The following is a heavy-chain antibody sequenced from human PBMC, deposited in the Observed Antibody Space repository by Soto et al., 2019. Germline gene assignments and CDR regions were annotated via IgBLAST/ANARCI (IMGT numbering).Heavy chain of an antibody. CDR1: GCSLSCSSSF. Sequence: PAETLSLTCTVSGCSLSCSSSFWGWIRHPPGKGLEWVGSIYYLGHTYYNPSLGSRVTISVDTSKNQFSLKLSSVTAADTAVYYCARAQAARPVCYDYWGQGALVTVSS. V-gene: IGHV4-39*07. D-gene: IGHD6-6*01. J-gene: IGHJ4*02. CDR3: ARAQAARPVCYDY. CDR2: IYYLGHT.